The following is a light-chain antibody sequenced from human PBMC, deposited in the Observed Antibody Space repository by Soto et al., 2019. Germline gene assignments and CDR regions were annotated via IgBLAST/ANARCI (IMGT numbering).Light chain of an antibody. CDR3: QQYGSLPET. CDR2: EAS. CDR1: QSVRSDY. Sequence: EIVLTQSPGTLSLSPGERATLSCRASQSVRSDYLAWYQQKPGRAPRLLIYEASSRATGIPDRFSGSGSGTDFTLTISRREPEDFAVYFCQQYGSLPETFGQGTKVEIK. V-gene: IGKV3-20*01. J-gene: IGKJ1*01.